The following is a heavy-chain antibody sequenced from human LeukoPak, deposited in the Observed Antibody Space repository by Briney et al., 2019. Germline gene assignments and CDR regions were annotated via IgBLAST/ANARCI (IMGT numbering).Heavy chain of an antibody. CDR1: GGSSSGYY. CDR3: ARVDYYDSSGYYSVGYFDY. Sequence: TSETLSLTCAVYGGSSSGYYWSWIRQPPGKGLEWIGEINHSGSTNYNPSLKSRVTISVDTSKNQFSLKLSSVTAADTAVYYCARVDYYDSSGYYSVGYFDYWGQGTLVTVSS. V-gene: IGHV4-34*01. J-gene: IGHJ4*02. D-gene: IGHD3-22*01. CDR2: INHSGST.